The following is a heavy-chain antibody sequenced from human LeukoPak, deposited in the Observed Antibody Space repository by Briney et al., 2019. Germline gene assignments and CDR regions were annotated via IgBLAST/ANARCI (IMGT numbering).Heavy chain of an antibody. V-gene: IGHV4-39*01. CDR1: GGSISSGSYY. CDR2: IYYTGST. CDR3: ARLDWSNWCFDL. Sequence: SETLSLTCAVSGGSISSGSYYWGWIRQPPGKGLEWIGSIYYTGSTYYNPSLKSRVTISVDTSKNQFSLNLSSVTAADTAVYYCARLDWSNWCFDLWGRGTLFIVSS. J-gene: IGHJ2*01. D-gene: IGHD3/OR15-3a*01.